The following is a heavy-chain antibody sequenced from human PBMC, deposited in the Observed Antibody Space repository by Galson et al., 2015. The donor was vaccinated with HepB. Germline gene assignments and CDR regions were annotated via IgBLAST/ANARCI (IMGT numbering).Heavy chain of an antibody. J-gene: IGHJ6*02. D-gene: IGHD5-18*01. CDR3: AREQRGYSYGWGGYYGMDV. V-gene: IGHV1-2*04. CDR1: GYTFTGYY. Sequence: QSGAEVKKPGESLKISCKASGYTFTGYYMHWVRQAPGQGLEWMGWINPNSGGTNYAQKFQGWVTMTRDTSISTAYMELSRLRSDDTAVYYCAREQRGYSYGWGGYYGMDVWGQGTTVTVSS. CDR2: INPNSGGT.